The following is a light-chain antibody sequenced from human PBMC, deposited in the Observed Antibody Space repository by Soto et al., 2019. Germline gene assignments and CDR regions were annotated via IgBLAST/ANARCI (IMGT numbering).Light chain of an antibody. J-gene: IGKJ1*01. CDR1: QTISSW. V-gene: IGKV1-5*03. CDR3: QQYENFWT. Sequence: DIQMTQSPSTLSGSVGDRVTITCRASQTISSWLAWYQQKPGKAPKLLIYKASTLKSGVPSRFSGSGSGTEFTLTISSLQPEDFAIYYCQQYENFWTFGQGTKVDIK. CDR2: KAS.